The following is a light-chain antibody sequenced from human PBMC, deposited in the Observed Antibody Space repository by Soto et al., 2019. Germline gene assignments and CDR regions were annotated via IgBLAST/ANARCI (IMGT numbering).Light chain of an antibody. V-gene: IGKV3-15*01. Sequence: EIVMTQSPDTLSVSPVERATLSCRASQSVSDRVVWYQQKSGQAPSLLIYAASTRAAGVPARFSGSGSGTELTLTISSLQSEDFAVYFCQQYADWPKTFGQGTKVDIK. CDR1: QSVSDR. J-gene: IGKJ1*01. CDR2: AAS. CDR3: QQYADWPKT.